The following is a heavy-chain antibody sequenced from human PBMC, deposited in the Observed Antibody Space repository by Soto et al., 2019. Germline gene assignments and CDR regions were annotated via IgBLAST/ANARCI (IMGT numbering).Heavy chain of an antibody. Sequence: QXQLVQSXXEXXXPGSXVKVXCKAPGGTXSTXIXSXXXXXPGQGLEWMGRIIPIPDITNYAQKFQGXVTXXXXXXXXXAXMELTSLKSEDTAVYYCARDRITTRGDAFDLWGQXTLVTVSS. D-gene: IGHD3-3*01. CDR1: GGTXSTXI. J-gene: IGHJ3*01. CDR2: IIPIPDIT. V-gene: IGHV1-69*08. CDR3: ARDRITTRGDAFDL.